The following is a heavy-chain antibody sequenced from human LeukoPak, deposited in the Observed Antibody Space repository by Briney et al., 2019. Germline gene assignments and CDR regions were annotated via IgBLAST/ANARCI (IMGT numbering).Heavy chain of an antibody. V-gene: IGHV3-7*05. CDR1: GFTFSDYW. D-gene: IGHD6-19*01. CDR3: AIWSSGWQFDY. J-gene: IGHJ4*02. Sequence: GGSLRLSCAASGFTFSDYWMTWVRQAPGKGLQWVAHIKGDGSDKYYVDSLKGRFTISRDNAKTSVYLQMDSLRAEDTAVYYCAIWSSGWQFDYWGPGTLVSVSS. CDR2: IKGDGSDK.